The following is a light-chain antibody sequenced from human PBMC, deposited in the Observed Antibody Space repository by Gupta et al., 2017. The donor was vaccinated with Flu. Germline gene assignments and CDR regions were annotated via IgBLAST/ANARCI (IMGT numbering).Light chain of an antibody. J-gene: IGLJ2*01. Sequence: VTLPCGLTSGSVSTGYYPTWYLQTPGQAPRTLIHSTTLRTSGVPDRFSGSILGNNTALTITGAQADDESTYYCVLYMGSGISTFGGGTKLTVL. V-gene: IGLV8-61*01. CDR2: STT. CDR3: VLYMGSGIST. CDR1: SGSVSTGYY.